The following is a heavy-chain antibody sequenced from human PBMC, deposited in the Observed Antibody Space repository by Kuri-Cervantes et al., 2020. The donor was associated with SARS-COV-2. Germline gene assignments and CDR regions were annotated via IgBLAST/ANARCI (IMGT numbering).Heavy chain of an antibody. CDR1: XXXXXVYY. Sequence: ASVKVXXXASXXXXXVYYLXXVRQAPGQGLXWMXXINPXXGGTXXAQKXQGXVTXTRDTSASTVYMXXSRLRSDXTAVYXCARSXPFRRRVVIXQGGAFDIWGQGTMVTVSS. V-gene: IGHV1-2*04. J-gene: IGHJ3*02. CDR3: ARSXPFRRRVVIXQGGAFDI. D-gene: IGHD3-3*01. CDR2: INPXXGGT.